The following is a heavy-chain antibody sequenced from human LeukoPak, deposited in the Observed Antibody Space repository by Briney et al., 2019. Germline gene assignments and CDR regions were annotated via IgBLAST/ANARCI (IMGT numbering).Heavy chain of an antibody. Sequence: PGGSLRLSCAASGFTFSNAWMSWVRQAPGKGLEWVGRIKSKTDGGTTDYAAPVKGRFTISRDDSTDTLYLQMNSLKTEDTAVYCTTNFQSGFWGQGTLVTVSS. V-gene: IGHV3-15*01. J-gene: IGHJ4*02. CDR2: IKSKTDGGTT. CDR1: GFTFSNAW. CDR3: TTNFQSGF. D-gene: IGHD3-3*01.